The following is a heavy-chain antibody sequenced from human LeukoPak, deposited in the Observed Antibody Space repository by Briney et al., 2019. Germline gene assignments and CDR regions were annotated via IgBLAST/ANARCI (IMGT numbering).Heavy chain of an antibody. D-gene: IGHD4-17*01. Sequence: SETLSLTCAVYGGSFSGYYWNWIRQPPGKGLEWIGYIFHSGSINNNPFLKSRVTISVDTSKNQFSLKLTSVTAADTAVYYCARAPQPTSYGDYGKRYFDLWGRGTLVTVSS. CDR3: ARAPQPTSYGDYGKRYFDL. J-gene: IGHJ2*01. CDR1: GGSFSGYY. V-gene: IGHV4-34*11. CDR2: IFHSGSI.